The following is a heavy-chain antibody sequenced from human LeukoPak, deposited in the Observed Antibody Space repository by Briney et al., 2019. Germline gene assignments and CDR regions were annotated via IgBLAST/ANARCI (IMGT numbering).Heavy chain of an antibody. J-gene: IGHJ4*02. D-gene: IGHD6-13*01. CDR3: ARYSSSNWEDY. Sequence: PSETLSLTCTVSGGSISSGSYYWSWIRQPAGKGLEWIGRIYTSGSTNYNPSLKSRVTISVDTSKNQFSLKLSSVTAADTAVYYCARYSSSNWEDYWGQGTLVTVSS. CDR2: IYTSGST. V-gene: IGHV4-61*02. CDR1: GGSISSGSYY.